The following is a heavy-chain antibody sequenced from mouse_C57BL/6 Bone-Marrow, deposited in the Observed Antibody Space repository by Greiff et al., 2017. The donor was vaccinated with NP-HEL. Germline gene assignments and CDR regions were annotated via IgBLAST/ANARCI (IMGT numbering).Heavy chain of an antibody. V-gene: IGHV1-74*01. CDR3: AMRGYSNYVGFAY. D-gene: IGHD2-5*01. J-gene: IGHJ3*01. CDR1: GYTFTSYW. Sequence: VKLQQPGAELVKPGASVKVSCKASGYTFTSYWMHWVKQRPGQGLEWIGRIHPSDSDTNYNQKFKGKATLTVDKSSSTAYMQLSSLTSEDSAVYYCAMRGYSNYVGFAYWGQGTLVTVSA. CDR2: IHPSDSDT.